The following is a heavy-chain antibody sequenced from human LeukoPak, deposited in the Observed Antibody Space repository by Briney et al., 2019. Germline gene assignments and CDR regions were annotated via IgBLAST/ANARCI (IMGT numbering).Heavy chain of an antibody. CDR2: ISAYNGNT. J-gene: IGHJ5*02. Sequence: ASVKVSCKASGYTFTSYGISWVRQAPGQGLEWMGCISAYNGNTNYAQKLQGRVTMTTDTSTSTAYMELRSLRSDDTAVYYCARRVGYYGSGSYLYNWFDPWGQGTLVTVSS. CDR1: GYTFTSYG. D-gene: IGHD3-10*01. CDR3: ARRVGYYGSGSYLYNWFDP. V-gene: IGHV1-18*01.